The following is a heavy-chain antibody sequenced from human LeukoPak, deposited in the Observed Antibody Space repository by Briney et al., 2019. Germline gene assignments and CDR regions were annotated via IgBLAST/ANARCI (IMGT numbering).Heavy chain of an antibody. D-gene: IGHD5-24*01. CDR1: GFTFSSYA. V-gene: IGHV3-23*01. CDR3: AKAEEMATIKAAFDI. CDR2: ISGSGGST. Sequence: PGGSLRLSCAASGFTFSSYAMSWVRQAPGKGLEWVSAISGSGGSTYYADSVKGRFTISRDNSKNTLYLQMNSLRVEDTAVYYCAKAEEMATIKAAFDIWGQGTMVTVSS. J-gene: IGHJ3*02.